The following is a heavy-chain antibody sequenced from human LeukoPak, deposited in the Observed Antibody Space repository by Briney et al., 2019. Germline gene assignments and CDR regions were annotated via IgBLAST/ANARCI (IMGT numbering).Heavy chain of an antibody. J-gene: IGHJ4*02. Sequence: SVNVSCKASGDTFSSYAISWVRQAPGQGLEWMGRIIPILGIANYAQKFQDRVTITADKSTTTAYMELSSLRSEDTAVYYCARHLGGGNPFENYWGQGTLVTVSS. V-gene: IGHV1-69*04. CDR3: ARHLGGGNPFENY. D-gene: IGHD4-23*01. CDR1: GDTFSSYA. CDR2: IIPILGIA.